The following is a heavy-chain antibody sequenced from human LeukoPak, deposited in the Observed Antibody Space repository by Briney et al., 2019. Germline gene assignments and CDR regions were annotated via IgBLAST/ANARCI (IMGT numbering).Heavy chain of an antibody. J-gene: IGHJ4*02. Sequence: TGGSLRLSCAASGFTFSSYSMNWVRQAPGKGLEWVSSISSSSSYIYYADSVKGRFTISRDNAKNSLYLQMNSLRAEDTAVYYCARGPTYYYGSGSYYSYWGQGTLVTVSS. CDR3: ARGPTYYYGSGSYYSY. V-gene: IGHV3-21*01. CDR1: GFTFSSYS. D-gene: IGHD3-10*01. CDR2: ISSSSSYI.